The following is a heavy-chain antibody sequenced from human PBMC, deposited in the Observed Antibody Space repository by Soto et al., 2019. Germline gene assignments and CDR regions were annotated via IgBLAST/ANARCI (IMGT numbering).Heavy chain of an antibody. Sequence: PSETLSLTCTVSGGSISSGGYYWSWIRQHPGKGLEWIGYIYYSGSTYYNPSLKSRVTISVDTSKNQFSLKLSSVTAADTAVYYCARRRGSGPFYGMDVWGQGTTVTVSS. V-gene: IGHV4-31*03. CDR3: ARRRGSGPFYGMDV. D-gene: IGHD3-3*01. J-gene: IGHJ6*02. CDR1: GGSISSGGYY. CDR2: IYYSGST.